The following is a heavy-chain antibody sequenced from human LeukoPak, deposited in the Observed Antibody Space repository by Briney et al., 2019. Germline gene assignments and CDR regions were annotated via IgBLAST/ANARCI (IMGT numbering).Heavy chain of an antibody. Sequence: SETLSLTCAVYGGSFSGYYWSWIRQPPGKGLEWSGEINHSGSTNYNPSLKSRVTISVDTSKNQFSLKLSSVTAADTAVYYCARQTRYCSSTTCSDLHYYYNYYIDVWGKGTTVTISS. CDR2: INHSGST. CDR1: GGSFSGYY. CDR3: ARQTRYCSSTTCSDLHYYYNYYIDV. V-gene: IGHV4-34*01. D-gene: IGHD2-2*01. J-gene: IGHJ6*03.